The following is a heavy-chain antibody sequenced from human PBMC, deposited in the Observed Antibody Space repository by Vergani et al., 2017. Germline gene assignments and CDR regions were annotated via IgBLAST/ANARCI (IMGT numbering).Heavy chain of an antibody. Sequence: EVQLLESGGGLVQPGGSLRLSCAASGFTFSSYAMSWVRQVPGKGLEWVSGISGSGGNTYYANSVKGRFTISRDNSKNTLYLQMNSPRADDTAVYYCAKGVYCSSTSCYEGRGYYYGMGVWGQGP. D-gene: IGHD2-2*01. CDR1: GFTFSSYA. V-gene: IGHV3-23*01. CDR3: AKGVYCSSTSCYEGRGYYYGMGV. CDR2: ISGSGGNT. J-gene: IGHJ6*02.